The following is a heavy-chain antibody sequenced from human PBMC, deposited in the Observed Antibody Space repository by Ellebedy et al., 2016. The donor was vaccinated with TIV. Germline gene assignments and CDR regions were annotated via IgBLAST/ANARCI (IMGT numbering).Heavy chain of an antibody. CDR3: AREGTMIAPEVFYFDY. V-gene: IGHV3-21*01. J-gene: IGHJ4*02. CDR1: GLTFSSYS. Sequence: PGGSLRLSCAASGLTFSSYSMNWVRQAPGKGLEWVSSISSSSSYIYYADSVKGRFTISRDNAKNSLYLQMNSLRAEDTAVYYCAREGTMIAPEVFYFDYWGQGTLVTVSS. CDR2: ISSSSSYI. D-gene: IGHD3-22*01.